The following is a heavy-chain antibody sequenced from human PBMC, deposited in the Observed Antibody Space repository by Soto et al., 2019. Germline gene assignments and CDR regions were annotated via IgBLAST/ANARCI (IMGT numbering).Heavy chain of an antibody. CDR3: VRGPYNYNSRYFDY. CDR1: GGSFSGYF. V-gene: IGHV4-34*01. J-gene: IGHJ4*02. D-gene: IGHD1-1*01. Sequence: SETLSLTCTVSGGSFSGYFWTWIRQPPGKGLEWLAEINHSGITNYNPSVESRVSMSVDTSKNQFTLRLYSVTAADTAVYYCVRGPYNYNSRYFDYWGQGTLVTVSS. CDR2: INHSGIT.